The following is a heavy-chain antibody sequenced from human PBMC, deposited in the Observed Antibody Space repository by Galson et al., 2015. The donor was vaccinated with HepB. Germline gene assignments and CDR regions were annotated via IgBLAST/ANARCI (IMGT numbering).Heavy chain of an antibody. D-gene: IGHD6-13*01. J-gene: IGHJ4*01. Sequence: SLRLSCAASGFTFSSYWMHWVRHAPGKGLVWVSRINGDGSSTSHADSVKGRFTISRDNAKNTLYLQLNSLRAEDTAVYYCARGVTAGDFDHWCHGALVNVSS. CDR3: ARGVTAGDFDH. V-gene: IGHV3-74*01. CDR1: GFTFSSYW. CDR2: INGDGSST.